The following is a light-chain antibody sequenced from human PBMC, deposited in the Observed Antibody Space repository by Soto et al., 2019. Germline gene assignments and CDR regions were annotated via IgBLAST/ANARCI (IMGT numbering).Light chain of an antibody. CDR2: ATS. J-gene: IGKJ4*01. CDR3: LQDNSYPLT. CDR1: QGIRND. Sequence: AIHLSQPPSSLSASAPDRVTITCRASQGIRNDLGWYQQKPGKAPNLLIYATSSLQGGVPSRFSGSGSGTDFTLTISSLQPEDFATYYCLQDNSYPLTFGGGTKVDIK. V-gene: IGKV1-6*01.